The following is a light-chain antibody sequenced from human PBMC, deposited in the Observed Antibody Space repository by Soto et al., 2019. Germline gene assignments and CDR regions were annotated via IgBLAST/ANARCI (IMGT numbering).Light chain of an antibody. CDR1: NSNIGNNY. J-gene: IGLJ2*01. CDR3: GTWDDSLSAGI. V-gene: IGLV1-51*01. Sequence: QSVLTQPPSVSAAPGQKVTVSCSGSNSNIGNNYVSWYQQLPGTAPKLLLYDNNKRPSGTPDRFSGSRSGTSATLGITGLQTGDEADYYCGTWDDSLSAGIFGGGTKVTVL. CDR2: DNN.